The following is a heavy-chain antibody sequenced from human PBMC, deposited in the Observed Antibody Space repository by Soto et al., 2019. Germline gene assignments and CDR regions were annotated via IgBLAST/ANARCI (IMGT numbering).Heavy chain of an antibody. CDR2: IYHSGRT. CDR1: GGSISSASSS. D-gene: IGHD3-10*01. CDR3: ARGVGGFGELLRDYYYYGMDV. Sequence: SETLSLACDVSGGSISSASSSWTWIRQPAGKGPEWIGYIYHSGRTYYNPSLESRVTISVDRSKNQFSLKLSSVTAADTAVYYCARGVGGFGELLRDYYYYGMDVWGQGTTVTVSS. V-gene: IGHV4-30-2*01. J-gene: IGHJ6*02.